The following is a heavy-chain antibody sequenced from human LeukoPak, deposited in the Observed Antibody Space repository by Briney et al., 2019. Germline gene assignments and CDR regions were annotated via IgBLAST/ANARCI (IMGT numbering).Heavy chain of an antibody. CDR3: AKDPQAHSGSYFVSTPPALDI. Sequence: PGGSLRLSCAASGFTFSSYGMLWVRQAPGKGLEWVEFIRYDGSNKYYADSVKGRFTISRDNSKNTLYLQMNSLRAEDTAVYYCAKDPQAHSGSYFVSTPPALDIWGQGTMVTVSS. CDR1: GFTFSSYG. D-gene: IGHD1-26*01. CDR2: IRYDGSNK. J-gene: IGHJ3*02. V-gene: IGHV3-30*02.